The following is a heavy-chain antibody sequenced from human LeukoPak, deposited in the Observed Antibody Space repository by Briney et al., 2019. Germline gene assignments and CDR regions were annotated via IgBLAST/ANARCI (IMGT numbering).Heavy chain of an antibody. J-gene: IGHJ4*02. CDR1: GGSFSGYY. Sequence: PSETLSLTCAVYGGSFSGYYWSWIRQPPGKGLEWIGEINHSGSTNYNPSLKSRVTISVDTSKNQFSLKLSSVTAADTAVYYCARGGVYGSGSYYSDYWGQGTLVTVSS. CDR3: ARGGVYGSGSYYSDY. D-gene: IGHD3-10*01. V-gene: IGHV4-34*01. CDR2: INHSGST.